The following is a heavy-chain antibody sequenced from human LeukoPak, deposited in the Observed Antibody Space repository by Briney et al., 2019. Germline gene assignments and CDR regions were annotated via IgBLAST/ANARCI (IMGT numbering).Heavy chain of an antibody. D-gene: IGHD3-10*01. CDR2: ISGSGGTT. V-gene: IGHV3-23*01. CDR3: ARGGSVFAYFFDY. J-gene: IGHJ4*02. CDR1: GFIFSNYA. Sequence: GGSLRLSCAASGFIFSNYAMTWARLTPGKRLEWVSAISGSGGTTYYADSVKGRFTISRDSSTNTLYLQLSSLRAEDTAIYYCARGGSVFAYFFDYWGQGTLVTVSS.